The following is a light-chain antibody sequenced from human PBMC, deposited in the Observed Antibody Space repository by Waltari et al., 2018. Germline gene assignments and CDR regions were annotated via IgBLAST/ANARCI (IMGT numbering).Light chain of an antibody. CDR1: QSISSW. CDR3: LHFSSSPYS. J-gene: IGKJ2*03. Sequence: DIQMTQSPSSLSASVGDTVTITCRASQSISSWLDCYQQKPGKAPKLLIYKASSLQSGVPSRFSGSGSGTEFTLTISSLQPEDFATYYCLHFSSSPYSFGQGTEVEIK. CDR2: KAS. V-gene: IGKV1-12*01.